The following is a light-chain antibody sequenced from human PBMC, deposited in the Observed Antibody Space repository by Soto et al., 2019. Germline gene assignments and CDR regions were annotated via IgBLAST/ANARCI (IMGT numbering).Light chain of an antibody. Sequence: EIVMTQSPATLSLSRGERATLSCRASQSVSSSLAWYQQKPGQAPRLLMFRTSSRATGFPARFSGSGSGTEFNLTISSLQSEDFGVYYCQQYNNWPRATFGGGTKVDIK. CDR2: RTS. V-gene: IGKV3-15*01. CDR1: QSVSSS. J-gene: IGKJ4*01. CDR3: QQYNNWPRAT.